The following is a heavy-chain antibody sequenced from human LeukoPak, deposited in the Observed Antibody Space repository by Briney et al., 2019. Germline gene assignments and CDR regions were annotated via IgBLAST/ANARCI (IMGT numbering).Heavy chain of an antibody. CDR1: GFTFSSYW. CDR3: ARAVAGYYFDY. CDR2: IKQDGSEK. V-gene: IGHV3-7*01. D-gene: IGHD6-19*01. Sequence: GGSLRLSCAASGFTFSSYWMSWVRQAPGKGLEWVANIKQDGSEKYYVDSVKGRFTISRDNTKNSLYLQMNSLRAEDTAVYYCARAVAGYYFDYWGQGTLVTVSS. J-gene: IGHJ4*02.